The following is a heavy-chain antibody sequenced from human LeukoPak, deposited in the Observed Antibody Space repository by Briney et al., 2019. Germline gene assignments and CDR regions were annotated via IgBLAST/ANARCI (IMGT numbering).Heavy chain of an antibody. Sequence: PSETLSLTCAVYGGSFSGYYWSWIRQPPGKGLEWIGEINHSGSTNYNPSLKSRVTISVDTSKNQFSLKLSSVTAADTAVYYCASLYGGNWYYYYYMDVWGKGTTVTISS. CDR3: ASLYGGNWYYYYYMDV. CDR2: INHSGST. V-gene: IGHV4-34*01. J-gene: IGHJ6*03. CDR1: GGSFSGYY. D-gene: IGHD4-23*01.